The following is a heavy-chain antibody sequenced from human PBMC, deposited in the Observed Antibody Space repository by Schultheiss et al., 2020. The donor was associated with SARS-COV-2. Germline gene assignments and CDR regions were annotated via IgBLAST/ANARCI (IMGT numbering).Heavy chain of an antibody. V-gene: IGHV4-61*08. Sequence: SETLSLTCTVSGGSISSGGYYWSWIRQHPGKGLEWIGYIYYSGSTNYNPSLKSRVTISVDTSKNQFSLKLSSVTAADTAVYYCAGGGSGSYYRGWFDPWGQGTLVTVSS. CDR1: GGSISSGGYY. CDR2: IYYSGST. CDR3: AGGGSGSYYRGWFDP. J-gene: IGHJ5*02. D-gene: IGHD3-10*01.